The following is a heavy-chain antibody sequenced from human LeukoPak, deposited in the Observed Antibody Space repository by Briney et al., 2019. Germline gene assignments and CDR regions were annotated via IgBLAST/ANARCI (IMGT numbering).Heavy chain of an antibody. Sequence: GGSLRLSCAASGFTFSTYAMHWVRQGPGKGLEWVAVISYDGSNKFYADSVKGRFTISRDNSKNTLYLQMNSLRAEDTAVYYCAKDLIGGATWFDPWGQGTLVTVSS. D-gene: IGHD1-26*01. V-gene: IGHV3-30-3*01. CDR2: ISYDGSNK. J-gene: IGHJ5*02. CDR1: GFTFSTYA. CDR3: AKDLIGGATWFDP.